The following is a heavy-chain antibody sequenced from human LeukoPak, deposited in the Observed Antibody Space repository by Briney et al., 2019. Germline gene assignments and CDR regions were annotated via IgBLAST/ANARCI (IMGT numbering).Heavy chain of an antibody. CDR2: IIPIFGTA. CDR3: ARGSPYYYDSSGYWFDP. V-gene: IGHV1-69*13. J-gene: IGHJ5*02. CDR1: GGTFSSYA. Sequence: GASVKVSCKASGGTFSSYAISWVRQAPGQGLEWMGGIIPIFGTANYAQKFQGRVTITADESTSTAYMELSSLRSEDTAVYYCARGSPYYYDSSGYWFDPWGQGTLVTVSS. D-gene: IGHD3-22*01.